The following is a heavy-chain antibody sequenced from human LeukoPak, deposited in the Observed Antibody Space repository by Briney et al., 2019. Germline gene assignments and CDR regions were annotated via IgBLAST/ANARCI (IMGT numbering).Heavy chain of an antibody. Sequence: SETLSLTCTVSGGSINNYYWSWIRQPPGKGLEWIGYIQSSGTTGYNPSLKSRVTISVDTSKNQFSLKLSSVTAADTAVYYCARTRDYCSSTSCYSFDYWGQGTLVTVSS. D-gene: IGHD2-2*01. CDR1: GGSINNYY. J-gene: IGHJ4*02. CDR2: IQSSGTT. V-gene: IGHV4-4*09. CDR3: ARTRDYCSSTSCYSFDY.